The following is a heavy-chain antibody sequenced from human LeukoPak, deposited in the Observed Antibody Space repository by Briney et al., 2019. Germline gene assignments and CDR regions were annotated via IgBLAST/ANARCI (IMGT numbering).Heavy chain of an antibody. CDR2: INHSGST. Sequence: PSETLSLTCAVYGGSFSGYYWSWIRQPPGKGLEWIGEINHSGSTNYNPSLKSRVTISVDTSKNQFSLKLSSVTAADTAVYYCARGGSPAKTDYGDYRLFDYWGQGALVTVSS. CDR1: GGSFSGYY. D-gene: IGHD4-17*01. J-gene: IGHJ4*02. V-gene: IGHV4-34*01. CDR3: ARGGSPAKTDYGDYRLFDY.